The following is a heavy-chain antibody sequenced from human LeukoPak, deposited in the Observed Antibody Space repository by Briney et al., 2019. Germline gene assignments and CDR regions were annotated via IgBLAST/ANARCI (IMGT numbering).Heavy chain of an antibody. Sequence: GESLKISCKGLGYSFSSYSIGWVRQMPGKGLEWMGTIYPRDSDTRYSPSFRGQVTISADKSTSTIYLQWSSLKASDSAVYYCARHESSGDYFNSPRQIDYWGQGTRVTVSS. D-gene: IGHD2/OR15-2a*01. J-gene: IGHJ4*02. CDR1: GYSFSSYS. CDR3: ARHESSGDYFNSPRQIDY. CDR2: IYPRDSDT. V-gene: IGHV5-51*01.